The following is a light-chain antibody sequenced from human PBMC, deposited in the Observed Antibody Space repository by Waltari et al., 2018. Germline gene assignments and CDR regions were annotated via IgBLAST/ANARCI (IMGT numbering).Light chain of an antibody. CDR3: QQYFGIPS. J-gene: IGKJ2*01. Sequence: DIVMTQSPESLTVPLGERATPQRRYNHGLLWETGSNYLAWYQQKPGQPPKVLISWASTRESGVPDRFSGSGSGTDFALTITRLQSEDVATYYCQQYFGIPSFGQGTKLEI. V-gene: IGKV4-1*01. CDR1: HGLLWETGSNY. CDR2: WAS.